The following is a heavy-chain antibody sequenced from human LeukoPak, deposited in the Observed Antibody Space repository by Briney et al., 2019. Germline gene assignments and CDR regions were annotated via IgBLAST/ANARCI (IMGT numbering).Heavy chain of an antibody. Sequence: ASVKVSCKASGYTFTHHGISWVRQAPGQGLEWMGWISCYNGDTIYAQNVRGRVTMTTDASTKTAYIELRSLGSDDTAMYYCARDPSNSSGYHAHFDSWGQGTLVTVSS. CDR1: GYTFTHHG. J-gene: IGHJ4*02. V-gene: IGHV1-18*01. D-gene: IGHD3-22*01. CDR3: ARDPSNSSGYHAHFDS. CDR2: ISCYNGDT.